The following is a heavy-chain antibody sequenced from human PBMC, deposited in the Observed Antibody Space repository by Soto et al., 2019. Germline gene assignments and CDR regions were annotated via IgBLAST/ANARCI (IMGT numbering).Heavy chain of an antibody. J-gene: IGHJ4*02. CDR3: ARDPEYYDSSGYPSLTDY. Sequence: GGSLRLSCVASGFTFSSSFMGWVRQAPGKGLEWVANINQDGGGTYYVDSVQGRFTISRDNAKDSLFLQLNSLRGEDTAVYYCARDPEYYDSSGYPSLTDYWGQGTLVTVSS. V-gene: IGHV3-7*01. CDR1: GFTFSSSF. D-gene: IGHD3-22*01. CDR2: INQDGGGT.